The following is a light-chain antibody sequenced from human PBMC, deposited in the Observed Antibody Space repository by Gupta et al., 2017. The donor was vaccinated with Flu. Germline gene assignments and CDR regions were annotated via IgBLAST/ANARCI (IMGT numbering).Light chain of an antibody. V-gene: IGLV2-14*01. CDR3: SSYTPTIVL. CDR2: EVT. Sequence: QSALTQPASVSGSPGQSITLSCTGTSSDIGAYDYVSWYQQHPGKAPKLMIYEVTNRPSGVSNRFSGSKSGNTASLTISGLQAEDEADYYCSSYTPTIVLFGGGTRLTVL. J-gene: IGLJ2*01. CDR1: SSDIGAYDY.